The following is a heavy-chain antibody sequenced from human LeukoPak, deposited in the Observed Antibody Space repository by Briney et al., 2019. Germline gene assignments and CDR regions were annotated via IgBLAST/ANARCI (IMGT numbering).Heavy chain of an antibody. CDR3: ARDVGRGVGAPNLI. V-gene: IGHV3-49*03. Sequence: GGSLRLSCTASGFTFGDYAMSWFRQAPGKGLEWVGFIRSKAYGGTTEYAASVKGRFTISRDDSKSIAYLQMNSLKTEDTAVYYCARDVGRGVGAPNLIWGQGTMVTVSS. CDR1: GFTFGDYA. J-gene: IGHJ3*02. CDR2: IRSKAYGGTT. D-gene: IGHD1-26*01.